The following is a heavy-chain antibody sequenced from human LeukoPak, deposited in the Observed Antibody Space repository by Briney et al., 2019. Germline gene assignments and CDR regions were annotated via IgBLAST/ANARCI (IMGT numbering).Heavy chain of an antibody. Sequence: PSETLSLTCTVSGGSSNNYYWSWIRQSAGKGLEWIGRIYTSGSTNYNPSLKSRVSISVDTSKNQFSLRLRSVTAADTAVYYCARVGYCSSTSCYDYWGQGTLVTVSS. D-gene: IGHD2-2*01. V-gene: IGHV4-4*07. J-gene: IGHJ4*02. CDR2: IYTSGST. CDR3: ARVGYCSSTSCYDY. CDR1: GGSSNNYY.